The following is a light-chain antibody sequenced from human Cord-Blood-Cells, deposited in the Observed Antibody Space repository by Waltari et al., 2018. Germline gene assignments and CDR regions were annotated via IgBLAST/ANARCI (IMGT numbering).Light chain of an antibody. J-gene: IGKJ3*01. CDR1: QGISSA. CDR3: QQFNSYPMATFT. Sequence: AIQLTQSPSSLSASVGDRVTITCRASQGISSALAWYQQKPGKAPKLLIYDASSLESGVPSMFSGSGSGTDFTLTISSLQPEDFATYYCQQFNSYPMATFTFGPGTKVDIK. V-gene: IGKV1-13*02. CDR2: DAS.